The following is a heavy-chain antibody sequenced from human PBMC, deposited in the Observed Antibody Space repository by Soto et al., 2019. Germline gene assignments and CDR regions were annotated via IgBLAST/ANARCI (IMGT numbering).Heavy chain of an antibody. CDR3: AKETSSGPLNY. CDR2: ISYDGRNK. V-gene: IGHV3-30*18. CDR1: GFTFSSYG. Sequence: VQLVESGGGVVQPGRSLRLSCAASGFTFSSYGMHWVRQAPGKGLEWVAVISYDGRNKYYADSVKGRFTIYRDNSKNSVNLKMNGLRVGNRSVYYSAKETSSGPLNYWGQGTRVTVSS. J-gene: IGHJ4*02.